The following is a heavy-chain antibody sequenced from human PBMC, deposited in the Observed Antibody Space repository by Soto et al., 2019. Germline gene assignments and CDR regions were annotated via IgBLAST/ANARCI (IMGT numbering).Heavy chain of an antibody. D-gene: IGHD6-6*01. Sequence: QVQLVQSGAEVKKPGSSVKVSCKASGGTFSSYAISWVRQAPGQGLEWMGGIIPIFGTANYAQKFQGRVTITADESTSTAYRELSSLRSEDTAVYYCARGGPRQYSSSSSFDYWGQGTLVTVSS. CDR3: ARGGPRQYSSSSSFDY. CDR1: GGTFSSYA. CDR2: IIPIFGTA. J-gene: IGHJ4*02. V-gene: IGHV1-69*01.